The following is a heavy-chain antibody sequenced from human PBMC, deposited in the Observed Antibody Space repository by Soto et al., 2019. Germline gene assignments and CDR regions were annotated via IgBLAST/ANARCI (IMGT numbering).Heavy chain of an antibody. D-gene: IGHD3-22*01. CDR1: GYTFSNYA. V-gene: IGHV1-69*01. J-gene: IGHJ6*02. CDR3: ARVLLTVGVILNYYYYDMDV. CDR2: IIPLFDTT. Sequence: QVQLVQSGAEVKKPGSSVKVSCKSSGYTFSNYAISWVRQAPGQGLEWMGGIIPLFDTTNYAQKFQGRVTITADESTSTAYLELSSLRSEDTAMYYCARVLLTVGVILNYYYYDMDVWGQGTTVTVSS.